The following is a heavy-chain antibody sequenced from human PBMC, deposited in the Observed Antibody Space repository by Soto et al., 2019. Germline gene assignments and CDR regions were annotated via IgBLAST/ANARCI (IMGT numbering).Heavy chain of an antibody. V-gene: IGHV3-53*01. J-gene: IGHJ4*01. Sequence: GGSLRLSCAASGFTVSSNYMSWVRQAPGKGLEWVSVIYSGGSTYYADSVKGRFTISRDNSKNTLYLQMNSLRAEDTAVYYCASSRSGRPDLDYWPPRTLVTVCS. CDR1: GFTVSSNY. CDR2: IYSGGST. CDR3: ASSRSGRPDLDY. D-gene: IGHD3-3*01.